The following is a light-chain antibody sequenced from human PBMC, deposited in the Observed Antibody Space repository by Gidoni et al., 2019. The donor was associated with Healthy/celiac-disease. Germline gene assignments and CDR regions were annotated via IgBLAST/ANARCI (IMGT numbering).Light chain of an antibody. CDR2: KAS. J-gene: IGKJ1*01. CDR3: QQYNSYSWT. CDR1: QSISSW. Sequence: DIPMTQSPSTLSASVGDRVTITCRASQSISSWLAWYQQKPGKAPKPLIYKASSLESGGPSRLSGRGSGTEFTLTISSLQPDDFATYYCQQYNSYSWTFGQGTKVEIK. V-gene: IGKV1-5*03.